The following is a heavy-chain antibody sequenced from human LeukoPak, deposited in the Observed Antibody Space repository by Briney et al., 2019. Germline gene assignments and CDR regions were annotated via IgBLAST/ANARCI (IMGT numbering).Heavy chain of an antibody. CDR2: IYPGDSDT. V-gene: IGHV5-51*01. CDR1: GYSFTSYW. D-gene: IGHD3-3*01. Sequence: GESLKISCKGSGYSFTSYWIGWVRQMPGKGLEWMGIIYPGDSDTGYSPSFQGQVTISADKSISTAYLQWSSLKASDTAMYYCARHSDKDYDFWSGYAAALDYWGQGTLVTVSS. CDR3: ARHSDKDYDFWSGYAAALDY. J-gene: IGHJ4*02.